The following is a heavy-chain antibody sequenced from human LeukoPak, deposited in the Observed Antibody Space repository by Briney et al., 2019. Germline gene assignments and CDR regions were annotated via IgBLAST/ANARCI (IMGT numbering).Heavy chain of an antibody. V-gene: IGHV3-7*04. CDR1: GFTFSNYW. CDR2: IKEDGSEK. D-gene: IGHD3-16*01. CDR3: ARRGGFDY. Sequence: GGSLRLSCAASGFTFSNYWMSWVRQAAGKGLGWVAKIKEDGSEKNYVDSVKGRFTISRDNAKNSLYLQMNSLRAEDTAVYYCARRGGFDYWGQGTLVTVSS. J-gene: IGHJ4*02.